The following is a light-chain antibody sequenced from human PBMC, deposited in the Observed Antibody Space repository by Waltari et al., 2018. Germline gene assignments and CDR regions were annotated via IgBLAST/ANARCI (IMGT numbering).Light chain of an antibody. Sequence: LVLTQSPSVSAYLGASVQLTCPLSTGYSSNRIAWLQQRPGKGPRYLMKFNSDGSHRKGDDIPDRFSASNSGTEYYLTISSLQSEDEADYYCQTGGHGTWVFGGGTKLTVL. CDR2: FNSDGSH. CDR1: TGYSSNR. V-gene: IGLV4-69*01. J-gene: IGLJ3*02. CDR3: QTGGHGTWV.